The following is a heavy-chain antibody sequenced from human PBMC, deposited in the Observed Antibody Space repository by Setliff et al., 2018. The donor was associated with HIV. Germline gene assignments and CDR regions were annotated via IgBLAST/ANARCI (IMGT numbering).Heavy chain of an antibody. CDR2: ISTSGST. Sequence: KPSETLSLTCIVSGASISTYSWSWIRQSPGKGLECIGYISTSGSTNYNPSLKSRVTISLDTSKNQFSLKLTSVTAADTAVYYCARHPDSGFYYSPLLNNWYFDLWGPGTLVTVSS. CDR3: ARHPDSGFYYSPLLNNWYFDL. D-gene: IGHD3-22*01. CDR1: GASISTYS. J-gene: IGHJ2*01. V-gene: IGHV4-4*09.